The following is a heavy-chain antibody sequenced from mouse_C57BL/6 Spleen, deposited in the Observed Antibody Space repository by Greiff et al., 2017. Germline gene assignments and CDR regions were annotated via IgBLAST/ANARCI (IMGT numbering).Heavy chain of an antibody. Sequence: QVQLQQPGTELVKPGASVKLSCKASGYTFTSYWMHWVKQRPGQGLEWIGNINPSNGGTNYNEKFKSKATMTVDKSSSTAYMQRSSLTSEDSAVYYCARPYYYGSSHWYFDVWGTGTTVTVSS. CDR2: INPSNGGT. J-gene: IGHJ1*03. CDR1: GYTFTSYW. CDR3: ARPYYYGSSHWYFDV. V-gene: IGHV1-53*01. D-gene: IGHD1-1*01.